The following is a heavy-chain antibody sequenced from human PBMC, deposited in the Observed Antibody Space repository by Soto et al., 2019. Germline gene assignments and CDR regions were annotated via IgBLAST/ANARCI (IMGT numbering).Heavy chain of an antibody. V-gene: IGHV1-46*01. CDR3: AREWDVLGYCSGGSCPNWFDP. CDR2: INPSGGST. D-gene: IGHD2-15*01. Sequence: XSVKVPCNAFGYSFTSYYMDWVRRAPGQGLEWMGIINPSGGSTSYAQKFQGRVTMTRDTSTSTVYMELSSLRSEDTAVYYCAREWDVLGYCSGGSCPNWFDPWGQGTLVTVSS. CDR1: GYSFTSYY. J-gene: IGHJ5*02.